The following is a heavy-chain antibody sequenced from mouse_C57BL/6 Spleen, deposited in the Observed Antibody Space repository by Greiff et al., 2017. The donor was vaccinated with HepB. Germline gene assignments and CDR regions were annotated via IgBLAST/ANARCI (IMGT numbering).Heavy chain of an antibody. CDR2: IHPSDSDT. V-gene: IGHV1-74*01. CDR3: AILGGKKETGYFDV. J-gene: IGHJ1*03. CDR1: GYTFTSYW. D-gene: IGHD2-1*01. Sequence: QVQLKQPGAELVKPGASVKVSCKASGYTFTSYWMHWVKQRPGQGLEWIGRIHPSDSDTNYNQKFKGKATLTVDKSSSTAYMQLSSLTSEDSAVYYCAILGGKKETGYFDVWGTGTTVTVSS.